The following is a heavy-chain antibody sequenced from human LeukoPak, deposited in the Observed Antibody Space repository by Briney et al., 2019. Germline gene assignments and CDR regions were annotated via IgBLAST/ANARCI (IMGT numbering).Heavy chain of an antibody. J-gene: IGHJ6*02. CDR3: ARNNGLDV. CDR1: GFTLSNHW. Sequence: GGSLRLSCAASGFTLSNHWMTWVRQVPGRGPEWVANVNRDGSETYYLDSVKGRFTISKDNAKNSLYLQMNSLRAEDTALYHCARNNGLDVWGQGTTVIVSS. V-gene: IGHV3-7*03. CDR2: VNRDGSET.